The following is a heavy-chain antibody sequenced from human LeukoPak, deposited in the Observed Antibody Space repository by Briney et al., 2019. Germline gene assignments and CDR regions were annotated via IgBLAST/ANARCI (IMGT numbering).Heavy chain of an antibody. CDR3: ARGLWELFVPPARDS. D-gene: IGHD1-26*01. V-gene: IGHV3-48*01. Sequence: PGGSLRLSCAASGFNFNSYSLSWVRQAPGKGLECVSYISSSSSTTYYADSVRGRFTISRDNGKNSLFMQMNSLRADDTAVYYCARGLWELFVPPARDSWGQGTLVTVSS. CDR2: ISSSSSTT. J-gene: IGHJ4*02. CDR1: GFNFNSYS.